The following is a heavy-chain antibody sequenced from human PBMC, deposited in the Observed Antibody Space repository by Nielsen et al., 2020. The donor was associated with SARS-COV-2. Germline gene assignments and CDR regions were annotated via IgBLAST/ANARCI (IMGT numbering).Heavy chain of an antibody. CDR2: IKQDGSEK. J-gene: IGHJ4*02. CDR3: ARDSLTEYYFDY. Sequence: GESLKISCAASGFTFSSYWMSWVRQAPGKGLEWVANIKQDGSEKYYADSVKGRFTISRDNSKNTLYLQMNSLRAEDTAVYYCARDSLTEYYFDYWGQGTLVTVSS. CDR1: GFTFSSYW. V-gene: IGHV3-7*01.